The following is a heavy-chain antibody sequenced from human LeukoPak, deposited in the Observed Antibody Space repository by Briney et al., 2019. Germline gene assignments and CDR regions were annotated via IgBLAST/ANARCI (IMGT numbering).Heavy chain of an antibody. CDR1: GGTFSSYA. J-gene: IGHJ4*02. D-gene: IGHD2-2*01. V-gene: IGHV1-69*01. CDR3: ARDGREPCSSTSCYWPHFDY. Sequence: ASAKVSCKASGGTFSSYAISWVRQAPGQGLEWMGGIIPIFGTANYAQKFQGRVTITADESTSTAFMELSSLRSEDTAVYYCARDGREPCSSTSCYWPHFDYWGQGTLVTVSS. CDR2: IIPIFGTA.